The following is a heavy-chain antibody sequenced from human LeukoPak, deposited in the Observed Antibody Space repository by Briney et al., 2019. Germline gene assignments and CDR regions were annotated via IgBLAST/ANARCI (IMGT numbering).Heavy chain of an antibody. CDR3: ARGVGLWFRDPGGYYFDY. Sequence: PGGSLRLSCAASGFTFSSYSMNWVRQAPGKGLEWVSYISSSSSTIYYADSVKGRFTISRDNAKNSLYLQMNSLRAEDTAVYYCARGVGLWFRDPGGYYFDYWGQGTLVTVSS. V-gene: IGHV3-48*01. CDR1: GFTFSSYS. CDR2: ISSSSSTI. D-gene: IGHD3-10*01. J-gene: IGHJ4*02.